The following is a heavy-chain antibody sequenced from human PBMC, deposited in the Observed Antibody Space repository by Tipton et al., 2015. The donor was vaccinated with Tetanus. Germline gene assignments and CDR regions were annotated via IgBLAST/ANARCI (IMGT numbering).Heavy chain of an antibody. CDR2: IYSCGST. CDR1: GFTVNSNY. V-gene: IGHV3-66*03. CDR3: ARGWHSDPEGYCSGGTPLDY. D-gene: IGHD2-15*01. J-gene: IGHJ4*02. Sequence: LSLTCAASGFTVNSNYMSWVRQAPGKGLEWVSVIYSCGSTYYADSVKGRFTISRDNSKNTLYLQMNSLRAEDAAVYYCARGWHSDPEGYCSGGTPLDYWGQGTLVTVSS.